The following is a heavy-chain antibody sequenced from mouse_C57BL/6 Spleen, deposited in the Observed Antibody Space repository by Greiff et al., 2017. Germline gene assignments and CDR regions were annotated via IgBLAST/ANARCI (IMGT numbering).Heavy chain of an antibody. Sequence: EVQLQQSGPELVKPGASVKIPCKASGYTFTDYNLDWVKQSHGKSLEWIGDINPNNGGTIYNQKFKGKATLTVDKSSSTAYMELRSLTSEDTAVYYCARGDYYDYDEGYYDAMDDWGQGTSVTVSS. CDR2: INPNNGGT. D-gene: IGHD2-4*01. V-gene: IGHV1-18*01. J-gene: IGHJ4*01. CDR1: GYTFTDYN. CDR3: ARGDYYDYDEGYYDAMDD.